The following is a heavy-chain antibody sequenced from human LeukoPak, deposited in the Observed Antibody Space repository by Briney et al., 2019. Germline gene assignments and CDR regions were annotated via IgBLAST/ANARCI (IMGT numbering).Heavy chain of an antibody. CDR1: GFTFSSYS. CDR2: ISSSSSYI. CDR3: ARGTSYFMVRGVVDY. J-gene: IGHJ4*01. Sequence: GGSLRLSCAASGFTFSSYSMNWVRQAPGKGREWVSSISSSSSYIYYADSVKGRFTISRHNAKTSLYLQMNSLRAEDTPGSCRARGTSYFMVRGVVDYWGHGTPVTVSS. V-gene: IGHV3-21*01. D-gene: IGHD3-10*01.